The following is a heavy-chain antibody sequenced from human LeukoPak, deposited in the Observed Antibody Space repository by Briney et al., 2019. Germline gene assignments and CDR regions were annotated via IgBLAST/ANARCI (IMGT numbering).Heavy chain of an antibody. V-gene: IGHV1-2*02. J-gene: IGHJ3*02. Sequence: ASVKVSCKASGYTFTGYYMHWVRQAPGQGLEWMGWINPNSGDTTYAQKFQGGVTFTRDTSINTAYLELSRLRSDDTAVNYCARRSSGSVPDAFDIWGQGTMVTVSS. D-gene: IGHD1-26*01. CDR3: ARRSSGSVPDAFDI. CDR2: INPNSGDT. CDR1: GYTFTGYY.